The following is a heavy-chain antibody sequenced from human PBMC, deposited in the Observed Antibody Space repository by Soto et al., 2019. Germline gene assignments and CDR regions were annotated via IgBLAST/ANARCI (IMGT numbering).Heavy chain of an antibody. Sequence: QVQLVQSGAEVKKPGSSVKVSCKASGGTLNKHAITWVRRAPGQGLEWLGGIIPMFGIPNYPQKFQGRVIITAEVSTNTSHMELISLTSDDTAVYLCARGGTSGWLKGAYDVWGQGTMVTVSS. CDR2: IIPMFGIP. CDR1: GGTLNKHA. D-gene: IGHD6-19*01. CDR3: ARGGTSGWLKGAYDV. V-gene: IGHV1-69*01. J-gene: IGHJ3*01.